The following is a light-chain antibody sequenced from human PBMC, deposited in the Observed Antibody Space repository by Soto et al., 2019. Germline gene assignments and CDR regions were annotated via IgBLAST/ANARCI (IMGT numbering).Light chain of an antibody. CDR2: AAS. CDR3: QQYYSYPYI. J-gene: IGKJ2*01. CDR1: QGISSY. Sequence: AIRMTQSPSSLSASTGDRVTITCRASQGISSYLAWYQQKPGKAPKLLIYAASTLQSGVPSRFSGSGSGTDFTLTISCLQSEDFATYYCQQYYSYPYIFGQGTKVDIK. V-gene: IGKV1-8*01.